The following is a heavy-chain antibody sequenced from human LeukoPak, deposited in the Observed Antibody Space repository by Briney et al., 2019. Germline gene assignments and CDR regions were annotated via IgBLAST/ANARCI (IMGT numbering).Heavy chain of an antibody. CDR3: ARDRYYYDSSGYYYPPDY. CDR2: ISAYNGNT. CDR1: GYTFTSYG. V-gene: IGHV1-18*01. Sequence: ASVKVSCKASGYTFTSYGISWVRQAPGQGLEWMGWISAYNGNTNYAQKLQGGVTMTTDTSTSTAYMELRSLRSDDTAVYYCARDRYYYDSSGYYYPPDYWGQGTLVTVSS. D-gene: IGHD3-22*01. J-gene: IGHJ4*02.